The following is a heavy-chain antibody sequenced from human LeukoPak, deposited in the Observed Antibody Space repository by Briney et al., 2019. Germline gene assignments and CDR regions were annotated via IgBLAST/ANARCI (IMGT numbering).Heavy chain of an antibody. CDR3: ARGQWLPVFDF. J-gene: IGHJ4*02. D-gene: IGHD3-22*01. V-gene: IGHV4-59*01. Sequence: SETLSLTCTVPGGSISSYYWSWIRQPPGKGLEWIGYFYHSGSTNYNPSLKSRVTISVDTSKNHFSLKLSSVTAADTAVYYCARGQWLPVFDFWGQGTLVTVSS. CDR1: GGSISSYY. CDR2: FYHSGST.